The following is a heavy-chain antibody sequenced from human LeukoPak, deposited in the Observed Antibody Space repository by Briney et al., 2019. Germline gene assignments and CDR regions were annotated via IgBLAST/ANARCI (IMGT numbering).Heavy chain of an antibody. J-gene: IGHJ4*02. V-gene: IGHV3-64*01. CDR3: ARRYGGNSGPFDY. D-gene: IGHD4-23*01. CDR1: GFTFSSYA. Sequence: PGGSLRLSCAASGFTFSSYAMRWVRQAPGKGLEYVSAISSNGGSTYYANSVKGRFTISRDNSKNTLYLQMGSLRAEDMAVYYCARRYGGNSGPFDYWGQGTLVTVSS. CDR2: ISSNGGST.